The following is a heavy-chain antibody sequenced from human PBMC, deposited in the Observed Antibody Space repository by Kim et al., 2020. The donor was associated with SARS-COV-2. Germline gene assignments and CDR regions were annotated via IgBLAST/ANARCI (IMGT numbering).Heavy chain of an antibody. CDR2: ISSSSSAI. J-gene: IGHJ4*02. CDR3: ARGGSRVPGVFNF. D-gene: IGHD3-10*01. CDR1: GFSFSSYN. Sequence: GGSLRLSCAASGFSFSSYNMNWIRQAPGKGLEWVSYISSSSSAIYYADSVKGRFTISRDNAKNSLDLQMNSLRDEDTAVYYCARGGSRVPGVFNFWGQGTLVTVSS. V-gene: IGHV3-48*02.